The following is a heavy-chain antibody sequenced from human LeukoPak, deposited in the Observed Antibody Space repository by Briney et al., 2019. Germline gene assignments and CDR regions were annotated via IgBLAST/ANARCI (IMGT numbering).Heavy chain of an antibody. Sequence: SETLSLTCTVSGYSISSGYYWGWIRQPPGKGLEWIGSIYHSGSTYYNPSLKSRVTISVDTSKNQFSLKLSSVTAADTAVYYCARDHYDSSGYSPYWYFDLWGRGTLVTVSS. CDR2: IYHSGST. J-gene: IGHJ2*01. CDR1: GYSISSGYY. V-gene: IGHV4-38-2*02. CDR3: ARDHYDSSGYSPYWYFDL. D-gene: IGHD3-22*01.